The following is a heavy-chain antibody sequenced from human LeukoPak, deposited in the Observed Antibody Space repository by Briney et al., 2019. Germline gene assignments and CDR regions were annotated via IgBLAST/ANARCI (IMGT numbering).Heavy chain of an antibody. CDR2: ISYDGSNK. CDR1: GFTFSSYA. D-gene: IGHD6-13*01. J-gene: IGHJ4*02. CDR3: AKDEGQQQLEYYFDY. V-gene: IGHV3-30-3*01. Sequence: GGSLRLSCAASGFTFSSYAMHWVRQAPGKGLGWVAVISYDGSNKYYADSVKGRFTISRDNSKNTLYLQMNSLRAEDTAVYYCAKDEGQQQLEYYFDYWGQGTLVTVSS.